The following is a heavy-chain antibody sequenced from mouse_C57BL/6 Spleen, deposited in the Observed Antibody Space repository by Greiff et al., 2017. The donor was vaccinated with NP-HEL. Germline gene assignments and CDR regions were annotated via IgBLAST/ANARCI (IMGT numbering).Heavy chain of an antibody. J-gene: IGHJ2*01. V-gene: IGHV1-76*01. D-gene: IGHD2-1*01. CDR2: IYPGSGNT. CDR3: ARSRGNYVFDY. CDR1: GYTFTDYY. Sequence: VKLQESGAELVRPGASVKLSCKASGYTFTDYYINWVKQRPGQGLEWIARIYPGSGNTYYNEKFKGKATLTAEKSSSTAYMQLSSLTSEDSAVYFCARSRGNYVFDYWGQGTTLTVSS.